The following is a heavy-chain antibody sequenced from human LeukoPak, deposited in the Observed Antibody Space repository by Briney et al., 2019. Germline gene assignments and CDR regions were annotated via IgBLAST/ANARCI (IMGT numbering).Heavy chain of an antibody. J-gene: IGHJ4*02. Sequence: SVKVSCKASGDTFSSYGINWVRQAPGQGLEWMGGIIRFFDTPNYARRFQGRLTITTDESTSTAYMELSSLRSEDTAVYFCAIEDGAVAGLDYWGQGTPVTVSS. CDR3: AIEDGAVAGLDY. V-gene: IGHV1-69*05. D-gene: IGHD6-19*01. CDR1: GDTFSSYG. CDR2: IIRFFDTP.